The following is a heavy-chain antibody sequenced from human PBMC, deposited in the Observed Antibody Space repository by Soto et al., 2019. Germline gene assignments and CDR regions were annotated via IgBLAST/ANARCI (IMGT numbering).Heavy chain of an antibody. V-gene: IGHV3-33*01. J-gene: IGHJ4*02. D-gene: IGHD3-22*01. CDR1: GFTLSDYG. CDR3: ARAPGRDSPIDY. CDR2: IWHDGGAK. Sequence: QVQLVESGGGVVQPGRSLRLSCTASGFTLSDYGMHWVRQAPGKGLEWVAVIWHDGGAKYYAESVTGRITISRDNSKNTVHLQIDSLGAEATALYYCARAPGRDSPIDYWGQGTLVTVSS.